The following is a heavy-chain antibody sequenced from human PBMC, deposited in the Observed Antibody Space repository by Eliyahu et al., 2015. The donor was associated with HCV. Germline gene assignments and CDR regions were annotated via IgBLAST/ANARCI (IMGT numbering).Heavy chain of an antibody. CDR1: GFTFSXXG. V-gene: IGHV3-30*18. J-gene: IGHJ6*02. CDR3: AKEGIAADYYYYYGMDV. Sequence: QVQLVESGGGVVQPGRSLRLSCAASGFTFSXXGLPWVRQAPGKGLEWVAVISYDGSNKYYADSVKGRFTISRDNSKNTLYLQMNSLRAEDTAVYYCAKEGIAADYYYYYGMDVWGQGTTVTVSS. D-gene: IGHD6-13*01. CDR2: ISYDGSNK.